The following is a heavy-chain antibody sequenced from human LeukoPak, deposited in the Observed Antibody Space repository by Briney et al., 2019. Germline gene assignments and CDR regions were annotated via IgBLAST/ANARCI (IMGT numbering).Heavy chain of an antibody. D-gene: IGHD3-9*01. V-gene: IGHV3-21*01. CDR2: ISSSSSYI. CDR1: GFTFSSYS. Sequence: GGSLRLSCAASGFTFSSYSMNWVRQAPGEGLEWVSSISSSSSYIYYADSVKGRFTISRDNAKNSLYLQMNSLRAEDTAVYYCAREQHYDILMRYYYGMDVWGQGTTVTVSS. CDR3: AREQHYDILMRYYYGMDV. J-gene: IGHJ6*02.